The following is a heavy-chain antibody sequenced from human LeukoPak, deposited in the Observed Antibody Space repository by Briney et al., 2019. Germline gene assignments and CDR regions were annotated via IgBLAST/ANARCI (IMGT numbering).Heavy chain of an antibody. CDR1: GFAFGSYG. J-gene: IGHJ6*02. Sequence: PGRSLRLSCAASGFAFGSYGMHWVRLAPGKGLEWVAGIWYDGSQKFYEDSVKGRLTVSRDNSKNTLYLQLNSLRAEDTAVYYCTRGSVYGDSEYGMDVWGRGTTVTVSS. V-gene: IGHV3-33*01. D-gene: IGHD4-17*01. CDR2: IWYDGSQK. CDR3: TRGSVYGDSEYGMDV.